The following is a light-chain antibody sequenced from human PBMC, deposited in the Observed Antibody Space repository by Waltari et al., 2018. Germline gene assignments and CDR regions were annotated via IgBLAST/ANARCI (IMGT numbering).Light chain of an antibody. CDR2: NSF. CDR1: QSITTW. V-gene: IGKV1-5*03. J-gene: IGKJ2*01. CDR3: QHYHSYPVT. Sequence: DMQMNQSPSTLSASVGARVIIPCRARQSITTWLAWYQHKPGQPPELLISNSFTLQNGVPSRFSGSGSGTEFTLTISSLQPDDFATYYCQHYHSYPVTFGQGTKVEIK.